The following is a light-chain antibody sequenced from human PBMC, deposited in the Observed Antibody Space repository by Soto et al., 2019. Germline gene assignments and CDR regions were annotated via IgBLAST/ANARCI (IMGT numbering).Light chain of an antibody. Sequence: QSVLTQPPSVSGAPGQGVTISCAGSSSNIGAPYDVHWYQHLPGTAPKLLLYGGNNRPSGVPDRFSGSRSGTSASLAITGLQAEDEADSYCQSYDTSLNNYVFGTGTKVTVL. J-gene: IGLJ1*01. CDR2: GGN. CDR3: QSYDTSLNNYV. CDR1: SSNIGAPYD. V-gene: IGLV1-40*01.